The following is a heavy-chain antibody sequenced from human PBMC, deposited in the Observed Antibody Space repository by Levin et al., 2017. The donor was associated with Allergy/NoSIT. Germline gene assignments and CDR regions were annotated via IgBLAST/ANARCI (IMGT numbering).Heavy chain of an antibody. CDR1: GFTFSSYG. V-gene: IGHV3-30*18. CDR2: ISYDGSNK. J-gene: IGHJ4*02. Sequence: GGSLRLSCAASGFTFSSYGMHWVRQAPGKGLEWVAVISYDGSNKYYADSVKGRFTISRDNSKNTLYLQMNSLRAEDTAVYYCAKGPKPQSDYGDYFDYWGQGTLVTVSS. D-gene: IGHD4-17*01. CDR3: AKGPKPQSDYGDYFDY.